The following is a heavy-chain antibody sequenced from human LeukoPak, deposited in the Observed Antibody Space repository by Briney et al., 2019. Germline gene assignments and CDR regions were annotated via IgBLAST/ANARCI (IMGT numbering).Heavy chain of an antibody. J-gene: IGHJ6*03. CDR1: GFTFSTYS. CDR3: ARAFPIAAPWYYYYMDV. CDR2: VSSDSHFI. V-gene: IGHV3-21*06. D-gene: IGHD6-6*01. Sequence: GGSLRLSCAGTGFTFSTYSMNWVRQTPDKGLEWVSSVSSDSHFIFYADSVEGRFTISRDNANNSLYLEINSLRPEDTAVYYCARAFPIAAPWYYYYMDVWGKGTTVTVSS.